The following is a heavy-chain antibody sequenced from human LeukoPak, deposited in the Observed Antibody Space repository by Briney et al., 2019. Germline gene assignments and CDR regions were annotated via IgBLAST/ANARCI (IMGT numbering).Heavy chain of an antibody. V-gene: IGHV4-39*01. J-gene: IGHJ4*02. CDR3: VRHEEEDGYNAKPFDF. Sequence: KPSETLSLTCTVSGDSINSGNYYWGWIRQAPGKGLEWIGNVYYNGNTYYNPPLKSRVTISVDTSKNQFSLRLTSVTAADTAVYFCVRHEEEDGYNAKPFDFWGQGTLVTVSS. CDR2: VYYNGNT. D-gene: IGHD5-24*01. CDR1: GDSINSGNYY.